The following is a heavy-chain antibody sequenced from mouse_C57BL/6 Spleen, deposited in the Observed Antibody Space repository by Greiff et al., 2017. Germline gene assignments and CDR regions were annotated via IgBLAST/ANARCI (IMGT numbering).Heavy chain of an antibody. Sequence: QVHVKQSGAELVKPGASVKISCKASGYAFSSYWMNWVKQRPGKGLEWIGQIYPGDGDTNYNGKFKGKATLTADKSSSTAYMQLSSLTSEDSAVYFCAREGYGSSYGIDYWGQGTTLTVSS. CDR2: IYPGDGDT. CDR1: GYAFSSYW. J-gene: IGHJ2*01. CDR3: AREGYGSSYGIDY. V-gene: IGHV1-80*01. D-gene: IGHD1-1*01.